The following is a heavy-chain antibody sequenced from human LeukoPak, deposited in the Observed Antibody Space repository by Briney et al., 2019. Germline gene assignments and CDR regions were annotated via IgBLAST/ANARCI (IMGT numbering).Heavy chain of an antibody. V-gene: IGHV4-39*01. J-gene: IGHJ6*03. Sequence: PSETLSLTCTVSGGSISSSSYYWGWIRQPPGKGLEWIGSIYYSGRTYYNPSLKSRVTISVDTSKNQFSLRLSSVTAADTAVYSCVRVSYYYYMDVWGKGTTVTISS. CDR2: IYYSGRT. CDR1: GGSISSSSYY. CDR3: VRVSYYYYMDV.